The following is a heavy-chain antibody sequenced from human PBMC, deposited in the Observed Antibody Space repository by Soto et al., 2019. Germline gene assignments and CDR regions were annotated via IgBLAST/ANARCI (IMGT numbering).Heavy chain of an antibody. V-gene: IGHV1-69*04. D-gene: IGHD3-10*01. CDR3: ATSYGSGYRAFDL. J-gene: IGHJ4*02. CDR2: VNPILSMS. Sequence: QVQLVQSGAEVKRPGSSVKVSCKASGDTFNFYSINWVRQAPGLGLEWMGRVNPILSMSNYAQRFQGRVTMTAAKSTSTAYMELSGLRSADTAIYYCATSYGSGYRAFDLWGQGALGTVSS. CDR1: GDTFNFYS.